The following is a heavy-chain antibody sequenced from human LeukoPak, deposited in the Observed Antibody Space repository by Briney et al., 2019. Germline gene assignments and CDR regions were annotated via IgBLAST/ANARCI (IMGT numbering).Heavy chain of an antibody. Sequence: GGSLRLSCATSGFTFSSYSMSWVRQAPGKGLEWISYISSRSRAIYYADSVKGRFTISRDNAKNSLYLQMNSLRDEDTAVYNCARDRGSREDGMDVWGQGTTVTVSS. CDR1: GFTFSSYS. CDR3: ARDRGSREDGMDV. V-gene: IGHV3-48*02. J-gene: IGHJ6*02. CDR2: ISSRSRAI. D-gene: IGHD1-26*01.